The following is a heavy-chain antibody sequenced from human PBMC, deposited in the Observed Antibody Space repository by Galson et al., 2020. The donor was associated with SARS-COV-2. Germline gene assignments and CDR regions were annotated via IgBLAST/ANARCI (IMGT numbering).Heavy chain of an antibody. Sequence: SETLSLTCTVSGGSISSGGYYWSWIRQHPGKGLEWIGYIYHSGSTYYNPSLKSRVTISVDTSKNQFSLKLSSVTAADTAVYYCARESTMIPNWFDPWGQGTLVTVSS. CDR3: ARESTMIPNWFDP. J-gene: IGHJ5*02. CDR1: GGSISSGGYY. V-gene: IGHV4-31*03. D-gene: IGHD3-22*01. CDR2: IYHSGST.